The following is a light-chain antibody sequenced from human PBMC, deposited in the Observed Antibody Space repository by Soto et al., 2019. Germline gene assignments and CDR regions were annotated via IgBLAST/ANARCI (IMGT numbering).Light chain of an antibody. CDR1: QGISSY. J-gene: IGKJ3*01. Sequence: IQLAQSPSSLSASVGDRVTIPCRASQGISSYLAWYQQKPGKAPKLLIYAASTLQSGVPSRFSGSGAGTHFTLTINNLQPEDFATYYCQQVNDFPLTFGPGTKVDIK. CDR3: QQVNDFPLT. CDR2: AAS. V-gene: IGKV1-9*01.